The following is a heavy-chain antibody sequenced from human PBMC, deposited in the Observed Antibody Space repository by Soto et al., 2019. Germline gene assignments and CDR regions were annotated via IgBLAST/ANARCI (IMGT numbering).Heavy chain of an antibody. J-gene: IGHJ4*02. CDR1: GFTFSSYW. CDR3: ARDGYYDFWSGYYRGFDY. Sequence: EVQLVESGGGLVQPGGSLRLSCAASGFTFSSYWMSWVRQAPGKGLEWVANIKQDGSEKYYVDSVKGRFTISRDNAKNSLYLQMNSLRAQDTAVCYCARDGYYDFWSGYYRGFDYWGQGTLVTVSS. CDR2: IKQDGSEK. V-gene: IGHV3-7*01. D-gene: IGHD3-3*01.